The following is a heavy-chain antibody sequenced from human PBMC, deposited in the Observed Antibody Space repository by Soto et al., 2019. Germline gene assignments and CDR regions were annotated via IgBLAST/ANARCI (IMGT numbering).Heavy chain of an antibody. V-gene: IGHV1-69*01. CDR2: IIPIFGTA. CDR1: GGTFSSYA. J-gene: IGHJ4*02. Sequence: QVQLVQSGAEVKQPGSSVKVSCKASGGTFSSYAISWVRQAPGQGLEWMGGIIPIFGTANYAQKFQGRVTITADESTSTAYMELSSLRSEDTAVYYCARGPTDMAIAARHFDYWGQGTLVTVSS. CDR3: ARGPTDMAIAARHFDY. D-gene: IGHD6-6*01.